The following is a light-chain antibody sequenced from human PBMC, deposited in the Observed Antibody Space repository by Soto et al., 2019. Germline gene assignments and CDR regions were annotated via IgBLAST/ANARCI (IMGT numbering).Light chain of an antibody. CDR1: SSDVGGYNY. Sequence: QSALTQPPSAPGSPGQSVTISCIGTSSDVGGYNYVSWYQQHPGKAPKLMIYEVTERPSGVPDRFSGSKSGNTASLTVSGLQAEDEADYYCCSYTGSNNRVFGGGTKLTVL. CDR3: CSYTGSNNRV. J-gene: IGLJ3*02. CDR2: EVT. V-gene: IGLV2-8*01.